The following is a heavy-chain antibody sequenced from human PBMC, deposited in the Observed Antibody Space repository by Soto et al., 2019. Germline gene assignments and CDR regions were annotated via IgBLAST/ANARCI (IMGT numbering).Heavy chain of an antibody. CDR3: VRSGTAHMFRHNWFDP. Sequence: EVQLVESGGGLVKPGGALRLSCAASGFTFTTYDMNGVRQAPGKGLEWVSSITTTSRYIYYADSVRGRFTVSRDNAKNSLFLQMDSLRAADTAVYYCVRSGTAHMFRHNWFDPWGQGTLVTVSS. CDR1: GFTFTTYD. V-gene: IGHV3-21*01. D-gene: IGHD1-1*01. J-gene: IGHJ5*02. CDR2: ITTTSRYI.